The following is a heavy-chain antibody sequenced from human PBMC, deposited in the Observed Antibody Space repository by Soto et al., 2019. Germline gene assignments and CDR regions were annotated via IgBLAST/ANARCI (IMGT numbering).Heavy chain of an antibody. D-gene: IGHD6-6*01. J-gene: IGHJ4*02. V-gene: IGHV4-34*01. CDR3: ARTSRFDY. CDR2: INHSGST. Sequence: QVQLQQWGAGLLKPSETLSLTCAVYGVSFSGYYWSWVRQPPGKGLEWIGEINHSGSTNYNPSLKSRVTLSVDTSKNQFSLKLSSVTAADTAVYYCARTSRFDYWGQGTLVTVSS. CDR1: GVSFSGYY.